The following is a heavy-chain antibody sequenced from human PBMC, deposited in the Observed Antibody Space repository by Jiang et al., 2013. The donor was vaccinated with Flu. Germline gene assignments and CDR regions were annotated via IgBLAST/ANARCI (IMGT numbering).Heavy chain of an antibody. Sequence: SLTCTVSGGSISSSSYYWSWIRQHPGKGLEWIGYIYYSGSTYYNPSLKSRVTISVDTSKNQFSLKLSSVTAADTAVYYCASLTLWDSSGYYFDYWGQGTLVTVSS. CDR3: ASLTLWDSSGYYFDY. CDR1: GGSISSSSYY. CDR2: IYYSGST. D-gene: IGHD3-22*01. J-gene: IGHJ4*02. V-gene: IGHV4-31*03.